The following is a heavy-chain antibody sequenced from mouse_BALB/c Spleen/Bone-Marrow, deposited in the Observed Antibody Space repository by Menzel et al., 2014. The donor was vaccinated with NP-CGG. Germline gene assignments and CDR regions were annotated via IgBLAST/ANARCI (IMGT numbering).Heavy chain of an antibody. J-gene: IGHJ4*01. V-gene: IGHV1S41*01. CDR1: GYTFTSYW. CDR2: IAPGSGST. CDR3: ARSYYGRAMDY. Sequence: DLVKPGSTVKLFCKASGYTFTSYWTNWIKQRPGQGLEWIGRIAPGSGSTYYDEMFKGKATLTVDTSSSTASIQRSSRSSEDPAVYFCARSYYGRAMDYWGQGTSVTGSS. D-gene: IGHD1-1*01.